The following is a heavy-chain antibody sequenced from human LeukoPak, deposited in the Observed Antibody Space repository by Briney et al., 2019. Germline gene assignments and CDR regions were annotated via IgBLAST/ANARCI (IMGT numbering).Heavy chain of an antibody. D-gene: IGHD2-2*01. CDR2: IKQDGSEK. J-gene: IGHJ4*02. CDR1: GFTFSFYS. V-gene: IGHV3-7*01. CDR3: ASHAYQLLSHFDY. Sequence: GGSLRLSCAASGFTFSFYSMNWVRQAPGKGLEWVANIKQDGSEKYYVDSVKGRFTISRDNAKNSLYLQMNSLRAEDTAVYYCASHAYQLLSHFDYWGQGTLVTVSS.